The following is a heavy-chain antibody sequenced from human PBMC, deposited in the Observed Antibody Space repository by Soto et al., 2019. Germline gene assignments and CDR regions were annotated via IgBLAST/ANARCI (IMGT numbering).Heavy chain of an antibody. CDR2: IYYSGST. V-gene: IGHV4-59*01. Sequence: SETLSLISTVSGGSLSSYYWSWIRQPPKKGLEWIGYIYYSGSTNYNPSPKSRVTISVDTSKNQFSLKLSSVTAADTAVYYCARDRRSPGELLALNWFDPWGQGILVTVSS. D-gene: IGHD3-10*01. CDR3: ARDRRSPGELLALNWFDP. CDR1: GGSLSSYY. J-gene: IGHJ5*02.